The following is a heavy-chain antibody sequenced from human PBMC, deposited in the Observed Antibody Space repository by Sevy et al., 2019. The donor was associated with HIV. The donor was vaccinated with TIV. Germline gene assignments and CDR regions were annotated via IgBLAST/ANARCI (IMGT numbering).Heavy chain of an antibody. D-gene: IGHD2-8*02. V-gene: IGHV3-23*01. CDR3: AKDRVVLYPPDQGSFDI. Sequence: GGSLRLSCAASGFTFNKHGMNWVRQAPGKGLEWVSSISGSGGSAYYADSVKDRFTVSRDNSKDTLFLQMNGLRAEDTAVYYCAKDRVVLYPPDQGSFDIWGQGTMVTVSS. CDR2: ISGSGGSA. CDR1: GFTFNKHG. J-gene: IGHJ3*02.